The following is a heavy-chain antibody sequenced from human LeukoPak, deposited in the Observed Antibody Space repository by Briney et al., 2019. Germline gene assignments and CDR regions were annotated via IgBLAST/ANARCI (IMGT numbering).Heavy chain of an antibody. Sequence: SQTLSLTCTVSGGSISSGSYYWSWIRQPAGKGLEWIGRIYTSRSTNYNPSLKSRVTISVDTSKNQFSLKLSSVTAADTAVYYCARESSDDCSSTSCPTDYYYYYYMDVWGKGTTVTVSS. CDR3: ARESSDDCSSTSCPTDYYYYYYMDV. J-gene: IGHJ6*03. D-gene: IGHD2-2*01. CDR1: GGSISSGSYY. CDR2: IYTSRST. V-gene: IGHV4-61*02.